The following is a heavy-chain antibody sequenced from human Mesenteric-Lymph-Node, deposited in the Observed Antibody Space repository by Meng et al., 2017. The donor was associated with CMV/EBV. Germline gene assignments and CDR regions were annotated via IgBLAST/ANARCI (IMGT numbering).Heavy chain of an antibody. D-gene: IGHD3-22*01. CDR1: GFAFNKYE. Sequence: GESLKISCAASGFAFNKYEMNWVRQAPGKGLEWVSYISASGNTIYYADSVKGRFTVSRDNSRCALYLQMNTLRAEDTAVYYCAKDLKYYDSSGLTAFDIWGQGTMVTVSS. V-gene: IGHV3-48*03. CDR2: ISASGNTI. CDR3: AKDLKYYDSSGLTAFDI. J-gene: IGHJ3*02.